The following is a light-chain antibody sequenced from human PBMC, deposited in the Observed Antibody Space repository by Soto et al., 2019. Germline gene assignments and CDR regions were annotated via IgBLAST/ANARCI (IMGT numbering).Light chain of an antibody. CDR2: AAS. CDR3: QTYGDSLFT. CDR1: QRVSSSL. J-gene: IGKJ3*01. V-gene: IGKV3-20*01. Sequence: EIVLTQSPGTLSLSPGERATLSCRASQRVSSSLLAWYQQKPGQAPRPLISAASSRATGIPDRFSGSVSGTDFTLTISSLEPEDFAVYYCQTYGDSLFTFGPGTKV.